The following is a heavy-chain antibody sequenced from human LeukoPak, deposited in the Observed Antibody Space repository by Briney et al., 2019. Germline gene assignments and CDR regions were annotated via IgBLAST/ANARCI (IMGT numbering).Heavy chain of an antibody. CDR2: SNPSGDST. D-gene: IGHD1-1*01. CDR1: GYTFTNYY. J-gene: IGHJ4*02. Sequence: ASVKVSCKASGYTFTNYYIHWVRQAPGHGLEWMGISNPSGDSTNYAQKFQGRVTMTRDTSTSTVYMDLSSLRSEDTAVYYCARWTTTFLDYWGQGTLVTVSS. CDR3: ARWTTTFLDY. V-gene: IGHV1-46*01.